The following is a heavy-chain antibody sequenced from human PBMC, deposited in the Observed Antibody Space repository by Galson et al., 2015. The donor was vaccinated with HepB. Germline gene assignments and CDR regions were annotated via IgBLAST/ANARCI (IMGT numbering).Heavy chain of an antibody. Sequence: SLRLSCAVSGFTFSDYYMSWIRQAPGKGLEWLSYITNSGRSTSYADSVKGRFTISRDNAKNSLYLEMNSLRAEDTAVYYCARESRGNYFTFDYWGRGTLVTVSS. CDR2: ITNSGRST. J-gene: IGHJ4*02. CDR3: ARESRGNYFTFDY. D-gene: IGHD2/OR15-2a*01. V-gene: IGHV3-11*01. CDR1: GFTFSDYY.